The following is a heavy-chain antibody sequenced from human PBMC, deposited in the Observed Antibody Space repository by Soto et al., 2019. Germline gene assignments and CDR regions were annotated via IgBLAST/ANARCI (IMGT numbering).Heavy chain of an antibody. V-gene: IGHV3-21*01. J-gene: IGHJ4*02. CDR2: ISASFTYI. D-gene: IGHD3-16*02. Sequence: EVQLVESGGGLLKPGGSLRLSCAASGFPFSSYNMNWVRQAPGTGLEWVSSISASFTYIYYADSVKGRYTISRDNSKNSLYLQINSLRAEDTAVYYCARGGIGGIFDYWGQGTLVTVSS. CDR3: ARGGIGGIFDY. CDR1: GFPFSSYN.